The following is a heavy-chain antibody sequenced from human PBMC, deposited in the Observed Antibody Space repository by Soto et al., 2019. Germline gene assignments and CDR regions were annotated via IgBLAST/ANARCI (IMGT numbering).Heavy chain of an antibody. Sequence: SETLSLTCTVSGGSINCDNCCWTWIRQPQGKGLEWIGCFHYSGTTYQIPSLKSRVTISRDTSRNQFSLELTSVTAADTAVYYCARGDGNTAFGYWGQGTQVTVSS. J-gene: IGHJ4*02. CDR1: GGSINCDNCC. CDR3: ARGDGNTAFGY. V-gene: IGHV4-30-4*01. D-gene: IGHD4-17*01. CDR2: FHYSGTT.